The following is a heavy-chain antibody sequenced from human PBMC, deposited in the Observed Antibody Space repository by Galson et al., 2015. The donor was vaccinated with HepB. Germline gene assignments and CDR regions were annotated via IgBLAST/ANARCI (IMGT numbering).Heavy chain of an antibody. CDR2: ISGHGDST. V-gene: IGHV3-64D*06. Sequence: SLRLSCAAPGVTFSIQAMHWVREAAGKELDVVSAISGHGDSTYYEDSVKGRFTISRDNSKNTLYLQMSSLRAEHTALYYCVKCQQGYSGYDYLDYWGQGTLVTVSS. D-gene: IGHD5-12*01. J-gene: IGHJ4*02. CDR1: GVTFSIQA. CDR3: VKCQQGYSGYDYLDY.